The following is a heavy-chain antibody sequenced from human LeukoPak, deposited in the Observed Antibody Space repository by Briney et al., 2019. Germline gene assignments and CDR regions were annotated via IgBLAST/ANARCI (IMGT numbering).Heavy chain of an antibody. CDR2: ISGSGGSA. CDR1: GFTSSTYG. Sequence: GGSLRLSCVASGFTSSTYGMRWVRQAPGKGLEWVSIISGSGGSAYYADSVKGRFTISRDNSKNTLYLHMNSLRAEDTAVYYCAKGRSARFGEFDYWGQGTLVTVSS. CDR3: AKGRSARFGEFDY. J-gene: IGHJ4*02. V-gene: IGHV3-23*01. D-gene: IGHD3-10*01.